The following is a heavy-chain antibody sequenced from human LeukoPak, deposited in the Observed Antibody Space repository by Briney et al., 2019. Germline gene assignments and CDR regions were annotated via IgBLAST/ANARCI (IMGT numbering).Heavy chain of an antibody. V-gene: IGHV3-7*01. J-gene: IGHJ1*01. CDR1: GVAIGSSW. Sequence: GGSLRLSCIASGVAIGSSWMSWVRESPGKRLEWVANVNPGGSVQNYVDSVTGRFTISRDNAKNSLYLQMNNLRADDTAVYYCATTFPYCSEDNCALGGQGTLVTVSS. D-gene: IGHD2-15*01. CDR3: ATTFPYCSEDNCAL. CDR2: VNPGGSVQ.